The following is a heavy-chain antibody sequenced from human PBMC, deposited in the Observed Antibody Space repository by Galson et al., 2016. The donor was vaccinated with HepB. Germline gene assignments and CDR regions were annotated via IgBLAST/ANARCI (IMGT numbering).Heavy chain of an antibody. CDR3: ARDSEQWLGSFDY. D-gene: IGHD6-19*01. V-gene: IGHV3-48*03. Sequence: SLRLSCAASGFTFSSYNMNWVRQAPGKGLDWISYISATGTTIDYADSVKCRFTISRDYSKNTLYLQMNSLRAEDTAVYYCARDSEQWLGSFDYWGQGTLVTVSS. J-gene: IGHJ4*02. CDR2: ISATGTTI. CDR1: GFTFSSYN.